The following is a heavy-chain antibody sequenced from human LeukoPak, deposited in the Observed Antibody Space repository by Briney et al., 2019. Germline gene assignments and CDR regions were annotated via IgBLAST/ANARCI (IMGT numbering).Heavy chain of an antibody. V-gene: IGHV4-61*08. D-gene: IGHD3-3*01. CDR2: IYYSGST. J-gene: IGHJ4*02. CDR3: ASSHPLGSNNDYYTPFDY. CDR1: GGSISSGGYY. Sequence: PSETLSLTCTVSGGSISSGGYYWSWIRQHPGKGLEWIGYIYYSGSTYYNPSLKRRVTISVDTSKNQFSLKLSSVIAADTAVYYCASSHPLGSNNDYYTPFDYWGQGTLVTVSS.